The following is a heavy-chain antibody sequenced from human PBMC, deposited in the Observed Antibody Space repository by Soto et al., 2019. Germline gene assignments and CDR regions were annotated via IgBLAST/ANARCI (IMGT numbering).Heavy chain of an antibody. V-gene: IGHV1-69*01. Sequence: QEQLLQSGAEVRKPGSSVKVSCKASGGTFNNYAVSWVRQAPGQGLEWMGGIIPMFETVNYAQRFQARLTIAADEATSIASMELTSLTSADAAIYFCARGLRTGNYGMDVWGQGTTVTVSS. D-gene: IGHD2-15*01. CDR1: GGTFNNYA. CDR3: ARGLRTGNYGMDV. CDR2: IIPMFETV. J-gene: IGHJ6*02.